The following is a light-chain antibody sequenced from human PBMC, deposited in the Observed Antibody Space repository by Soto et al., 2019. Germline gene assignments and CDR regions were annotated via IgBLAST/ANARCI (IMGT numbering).Light chain of an antibody. CDR2: DAS. V-gene: IGKV3-11*01. J-gene: IGKJ4*01. CDR1: QTVTNH. CDR3: QQRMNWPLT. Sequence: EIVLTQSPATLSLSPGGRATLSCRASQTVTNHLAWYQQKAGQPPRLLIFDASTRASGIPPRFSGSGSGTGFTLTISRVDPDDFAVHYCQQRMNWPLTFGGGTKVDIK.